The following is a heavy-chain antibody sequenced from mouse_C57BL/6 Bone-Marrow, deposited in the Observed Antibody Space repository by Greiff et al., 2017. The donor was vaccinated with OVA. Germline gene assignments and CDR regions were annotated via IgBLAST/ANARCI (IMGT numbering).Heavy chain of an antibody. Sequence: EVHLVESGGGLVQPGGSLKLSCAASGFTFSDYYMYWVRQTPEKRLEWVAYISNGGGSTYYPDTVKGRFTISRDNAKNTLYLQMSRLKSEDTAMYYCARRGRLYYDYGDYAMDYWGQGTSVTVSS. V-gene: IGHV5-12*01. CDR3: ARRGRLYYDYGDYAMDY. D-gene: IGHD2-4*01. CDR2: ISNGGGST. CDR1: GFTFSDYY. J-gene: IGHJ4*01.